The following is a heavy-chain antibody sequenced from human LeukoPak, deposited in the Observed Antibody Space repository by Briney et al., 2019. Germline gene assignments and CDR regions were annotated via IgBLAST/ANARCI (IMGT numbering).Heavy chain of an antibody. CDR1: GGSISSYY. Sequence: SETLSLTCTVSGGSISSYYWSWIRQPAGKGLEWIGRIYTSGSTNYNPSLKSRVTMSVDTSKNQFSLKLSSVTAADTAVYYCARAYSPPQWSPFDYWGQGTLVTVSS. V-gene: IGHV4-4*07. CDR3: ARAYSPPQWSPFDY. CDR2: IYTSGST. D-gene: IGHD6-13*01. J-gene: IGHJ4*02.